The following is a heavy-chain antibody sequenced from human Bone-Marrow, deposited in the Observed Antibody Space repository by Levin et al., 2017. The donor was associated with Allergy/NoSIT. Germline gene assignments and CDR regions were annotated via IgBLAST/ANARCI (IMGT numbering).Heavy chain of an antibody. CDR1: GISFSAYG. CDR3: AGQFQGFCNGEMCWPHPYCNMDV. J-gene: IGHJ6*03. D-gene: IGHD2-15*01. V-gene: IGHV3-33*01. CDR2: IWYDGRKE. Sequence: LSLTCATSGISFSAYGMHWVRQAPGKGLEWVAFIWYDGRKEYYTDSVKGRFAISRDNSKNTVYLQMNSLRDEDTAPYYCAGQFQGFCNGEMCWPHPYCNMDVWGKGTTVTVSS.